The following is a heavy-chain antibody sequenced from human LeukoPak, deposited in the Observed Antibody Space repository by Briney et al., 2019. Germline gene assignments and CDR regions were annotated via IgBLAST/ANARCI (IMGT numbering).Heavy chain of an antibody. D-gene: IGHD2-2*01. CDR3: ARASAAMRHYYYYMDV. CDR2: IYTSGST. CDR1: GDSISSGDYY. V-gene: IGHV4-61*02. Sequence: SETLSLTCTVSGDSISSGDYYWSWIRQPAGKGLEWIGRIYTSGSTNYNPSLKSRVTMSVGTSKNQFSLKLSSVTAADTAVYYCARASAAMRHYYYYMDVWGKGTTVTISS. J-gene: IGHJ6*03.